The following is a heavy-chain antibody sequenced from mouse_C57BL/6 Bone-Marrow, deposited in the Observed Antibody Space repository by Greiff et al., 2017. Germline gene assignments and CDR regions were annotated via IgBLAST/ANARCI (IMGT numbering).Heavy chain of an antibody. CDR3: ARRILGYAMDY. V-gene: IGHV1-66*01. CDR1: GYSFTSYY. Sequence: QVQLQQSGPELVKPGASVKISCKASGYSFTSYYIHWVKQRPGQGLEWIGWVYPGSGNTKYHEKFTGEATRTADTTSSTAYMQLSSLTSDDSAVYYWARRILGYAMDYWGQGTSVTGSS. CDR2: VYPGSGNT. D-gene: IGHD3-3*01. J-gene: IGHJ4*01.